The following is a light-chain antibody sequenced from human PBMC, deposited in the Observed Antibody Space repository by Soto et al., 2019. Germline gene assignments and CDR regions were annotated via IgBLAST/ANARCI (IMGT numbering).Light chain of an antibody. CDR1: SSDVGGYNY. J-gene: IGLJ1*01. Sequence: QYALTQPRSVSGSPGQSVTISCTGTSSDVGGYNYVSWYQHHPGKAPKLMIYDVSKRPSGVPDRFSGSKSGNTASLTISGLQAEDEADYYCCSYAGSSPSLDVFGTGTKLTVL. CDR3: CSYAGSSPSLDV. V-gene: IGLV2-11*01. CDR2: DVS.